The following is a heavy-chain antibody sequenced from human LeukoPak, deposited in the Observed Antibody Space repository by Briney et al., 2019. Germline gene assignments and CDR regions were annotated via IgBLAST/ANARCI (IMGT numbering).Heavy chain of an antibody. D-gene: IGHD3-10*01. J-gene: IGHJ6*03. CDR2: IYYSGST. V-gene: IGHV4-39*01. CDR3: ATHYYGSGSYYYMDV. Sequence: SETLSLTCTVSGGSISSSSYYWGWIRQPPGKGLEWIASIYYSGSTYYNPSLKSRVTISVDTSKNQFSLKLSSVTAADEDVYYCATHYYGSGSYYYMDVWGKGTTVTVSS. CDR1: GGSISSSSYY.